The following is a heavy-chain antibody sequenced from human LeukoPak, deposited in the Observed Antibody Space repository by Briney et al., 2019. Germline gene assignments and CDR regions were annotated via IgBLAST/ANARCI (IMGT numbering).Heavy chain of an antibody. V-gene: IGHV3-21*01. Sequence: GGSLRLSCAASGFTFSSCSMNWVRQAPGKGLESVSAISNDSSYIYYADSVRGRLTISRDNAKNSLYLQMNSLRVEDTAVYYCARIRDFGASYHYFYMDVWGKGATVAVSS. J-gene: IGHJ6*03. CDR2: ISNDSSYI. D-gene: IGHD4-17*01. CDR1: GFTFSSCS. CDR3: ARIRDFGASYHYFYMDV.